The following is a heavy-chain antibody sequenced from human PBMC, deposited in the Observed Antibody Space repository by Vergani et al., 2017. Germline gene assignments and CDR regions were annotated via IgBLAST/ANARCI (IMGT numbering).Heavy chain of an antibody. Sequence: EVQLVQSGAEVKKPGASLKISCKGSGSTFTSYWIGGVRQMPGKGLEGMGSINPGDSDTRYSPSFQGQVTISADKSISTAYLQWSSLKASDTAMYYCARQATRGYYDSSGHKGAFDIWGQGTMVTVSS. J-gene: IGHJ3*02. CDR2: INPGDSDT. D-gene: IGHD3-22*01. CDR3: ARQATRGYYDSSGHKGAFDI. V-gene: IGHV5-51*01. CDR1: GSTFTSYW.